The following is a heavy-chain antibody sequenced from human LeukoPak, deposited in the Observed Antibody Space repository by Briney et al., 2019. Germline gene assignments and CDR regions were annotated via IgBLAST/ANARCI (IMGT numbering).Heavy chain of an antibody. V-gene: IGHV3-23*01. D-gene: IGHD2-8*01. CDR1: GFTFSSYA. J-gene: IGHJ4*02. Sequence: PGGSLRLSCAASGFTFSSYAMSWVRQAPGKGLEWVSAISGSGGSTYYADSVKGRFTISRDNSKNTAYLQMNSLKTEDTAVYYCTSLLGYCTNDVCFNYWGQGTLVTVSS. CDR3: TSLLGYCTNDVCFNY. CDR2: ISGSGGST.